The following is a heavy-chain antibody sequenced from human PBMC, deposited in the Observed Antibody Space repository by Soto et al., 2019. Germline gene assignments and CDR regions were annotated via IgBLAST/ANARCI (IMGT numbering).Heavy chain of an antibody. D-gene: IGHD2-15*01. V-gene: IGHV4-4*02. CDR3: AANPIFCSGGSCYPSNWFDP. Sequence: QVQLQESCPGLVKPSGTLSLTCAVSSGSISSSNWWSWVRQPPGKGLEWIGEIYHSGRTNYNPSHKSRVTISVDKSKSQFSLKLSSVTAADTAVYYCAANPIFCSGGSCYPSNWFDPWGQGTLVTVSS. J-gene: IGHJ5*02. CDR2: IYHSGRT. CDR1: SGSISSSNW.